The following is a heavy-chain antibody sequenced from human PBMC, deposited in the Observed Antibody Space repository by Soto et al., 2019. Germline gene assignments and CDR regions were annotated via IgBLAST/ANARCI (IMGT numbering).Heavy chain of an antibody. Sequence: EVQLVESGGGLVQPGGSLRLSCAAAGFTFSSYWMSWVRQAPGKGLERVANIKQDGREKYYVDSVKGRFTISRDNAKNSLYLQMNSLRAEDTAGYYCARHLIAAQDWYFDLWGRGTLVAAS. D-gene: IGHD6-25*01. CDR1: GFTFSSYW. J-gene: IGHJ2*01. CDR3: ARHLIAAQDWYFDL. CDR2: IKQDGREK. V-gene: IGHV3-7*01.